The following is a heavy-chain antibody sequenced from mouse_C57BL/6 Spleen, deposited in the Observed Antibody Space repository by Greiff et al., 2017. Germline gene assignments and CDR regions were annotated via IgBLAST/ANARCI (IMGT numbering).Heavy chain of an antibody. CDR3: ARGGADWYFDV. D-gene: IGHD6-1*01. CDR1: GYSITSVYS. V-gene: IGHV3-6*01. Sequence: VQLQESGPGLVKPSPSLSPPCSFTGYSITSVYSWNWIRHFPGNKLEWMGYISYYGSNNYNPSLKNRISITRDTSKNQFFLKSNSVTTEDTATYYCARGGADWYFDVWGTGTTVTVSS. CDR2: ISYYGSN. J-gene: IGHJ1*03.